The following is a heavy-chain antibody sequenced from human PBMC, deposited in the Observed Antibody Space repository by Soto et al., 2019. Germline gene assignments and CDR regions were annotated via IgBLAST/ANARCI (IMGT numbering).Heavy chain of an antibody. CDR1: GFTSSSYS. CDR3: ATSVGASGYEFY. CDR2: ISSSSNVI. J-gene: IGHJ4*02. Sequence: GGSLRLSCVASGFTSSSYSMNWVRQAPGQGLEWVSYISSSSNVIYYADSVKGRFTISRDNVKNSLYLQMNSLRDEDTAVYYCATSVGASGYEFYWGQGTLVTVSS. D-gene: IGHD5-12*01. V-gene: IGHV3-48*02.